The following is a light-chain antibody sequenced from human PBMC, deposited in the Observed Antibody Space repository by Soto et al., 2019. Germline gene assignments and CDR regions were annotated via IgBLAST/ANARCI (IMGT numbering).Light chain of an antibody. CDR3: QQYDRWPHT. CDR1: QNLSRN. CDR2: GAS. J-gene: IGKJ2*01. V-gene: IGKV3-15*01. Sequence: EIVMTQSPATLSVSSGERATLSCRASQNLSRNLAWDQQRPGQAPRLLIHGASTRATGVPARFSGSGSGTAFTLTISSLHSEDFAVYYCQQYDRWPHTFGKGTKLQIK.